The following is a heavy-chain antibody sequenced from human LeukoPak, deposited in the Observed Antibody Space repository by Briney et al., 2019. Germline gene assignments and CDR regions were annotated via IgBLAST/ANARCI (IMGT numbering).Heavy chain of an antibody. J-gene: IGHJ4*02. CDR2: IIGSSGDT. CDR3: AKGAYDYIEMGYFDD. CDR1: GFRFSNFA. Sequence: GSLRLSCAASGFRFSNFAMSWVRQAPGKGLEWVSLIIGSSGDTLYADSVKGRFTISRDISKNSLYLQMNSLRAEDTALYYCAKGAYDYIEMGYFDDWGQGTLVTVPS. D-gene: IGHD5-12*01. V-gene: IGHV3-23*01.